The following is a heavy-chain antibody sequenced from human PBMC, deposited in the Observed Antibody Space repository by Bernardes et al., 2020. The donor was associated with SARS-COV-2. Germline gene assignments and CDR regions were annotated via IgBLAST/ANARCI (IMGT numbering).Heavy chain of an antibody. CDR1: GFTLSSHW. D-gene: IGHD2-8*01. J-gene: IGHJ5*02. CDR3: ARDLGYCTNGICSP. Sequence: GGSLRLSRAASGFTLSSHWMHWVRQPPGKGLVWVSRINTDGSSTNYADSVKGRFTISRDNARNTLYLQMNSLRDEDTAVYFCARDLGYCTNGICSPWGQGTLVTVSS. V-gene: IGHV3-74*01. CDR2: INTDGSST.